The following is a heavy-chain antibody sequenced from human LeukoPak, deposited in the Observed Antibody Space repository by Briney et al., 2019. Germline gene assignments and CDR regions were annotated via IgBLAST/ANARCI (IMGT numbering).Heavy chain of an antibody. V-gene: IGHV3-7*03. CDR1: GFTFSSYW. CDR3: AKEPYDFWSGPHLYYFDY. Sequence: GGSLRLSCAASGFTFSSYWMSWVRQAPGKGLEWVANIKQDGSEKYYVDSVKGRFTISRDNAKNSLYLQMNSLRTEDTALYYCAKEPYDFWSGPHLYYFDYWGQGTLVTVSS. J-gene: IGHJ4*02. CDR2: IKQDGSEK. D-gene: IGHD3-3*01.